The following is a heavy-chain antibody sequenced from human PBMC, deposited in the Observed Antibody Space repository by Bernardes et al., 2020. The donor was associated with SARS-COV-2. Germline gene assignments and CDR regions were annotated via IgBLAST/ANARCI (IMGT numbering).Heavy chain of an antibody. V-gene: IGHV3-74*01. CDR1: GFTFSSYW. Sequence: GGSLSLTCAASGFTFSSYWMHWVRQPPGKGLVWVSRINSDGSTTSYADSVKGRFTISRDNAKNTLYLQMNSLRAEDTAVYYCARPISSTNRPDYWGQGTLVTVSS. CDR3: ARPISSTNRPDY. CDR2: INSDGSTT. J-gene: IGHJ4*02. D-gene: IGHD2-2*01.